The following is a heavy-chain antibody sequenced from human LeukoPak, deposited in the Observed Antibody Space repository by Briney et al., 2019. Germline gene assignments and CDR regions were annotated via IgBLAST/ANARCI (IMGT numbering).Heavy chain of an antibody. V-gene: IGHV5-51*01. CDR2: IYPGDSDT. J-gene: IGHJ3*02. Sequence: GESLKISCKGSGYSFTNYWIGWVRQMPEKGLEWMGIIYPGDSDTRYSPSFQGQVTISADKSISTAYLQWSSLKASDTAMYYCARQAYASSFDAFDIWGQGTMVTVSS. CDR3: ARQAYASSFDAFDI. CDR1: GYSFTNYW. D-gene: IGHD3-22*01.